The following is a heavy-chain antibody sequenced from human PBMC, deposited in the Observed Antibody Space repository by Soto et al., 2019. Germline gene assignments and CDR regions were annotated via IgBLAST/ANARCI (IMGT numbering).Heavy chain of an antibody. CDR3: ARDYDIFDY. CDR1: GYTFTSYS. V-gene: IGHV1-18*01. J-gene: IGHJ4*02. CDR2: ISAYNGST. Sequence: ASVKVSCKASGYTFTSYSISWVRQAPGQGLEWMGWISAYNGSTSYAQKFQGRVTMTRDTSTSTVYMELSSLRSEDTAVYYCARDYDIFDYWGQGTLVTVSS. D-gene: IGHD3-9*01.